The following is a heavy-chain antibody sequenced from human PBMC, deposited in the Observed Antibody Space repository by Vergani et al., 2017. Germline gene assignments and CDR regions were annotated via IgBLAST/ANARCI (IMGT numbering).Heavy chain of an antibody. D-gene: IGHD5/OR15-5a*01. CDR2: ISSSGSS. V-gene: IGHV4-39*01. Sequence: QLQESGPGLVKASQTLSLTCSVSGAYVGSGGYYWGWIRQSPGKGLEWIGSISSSGSSYRNPSLQSRVTMSVDTSTNQVSLRLSSVTAADTALYYCAKPVGTSAIMDGYNMWGQGTMVTVSS. J-gene: IGHJ3*02. CDR3: AKPVGTSAIMDGYNM. CDR1: GAYVGSGGYY.